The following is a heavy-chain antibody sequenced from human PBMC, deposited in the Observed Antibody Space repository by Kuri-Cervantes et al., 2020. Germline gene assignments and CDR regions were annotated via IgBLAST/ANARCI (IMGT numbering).Heavy chain of an antibody. Sequence: GSLRLSCTVSGGSISSYYWSWIRQPPGKGLEWIGYIYYSGSTNYNPSLKSRVTISIDTSKNQFSLKLSSVTAADTAVYYCAKTSGGGLGYSLYYGMDVWGQGTMVTVSS. D-gene: IGHD2-15*01. CDR1: GGSISSYY. CDR2: IYYSGST. J-gene: IGHJ6*02. CDR3: AKTSGGGLGYSLYYGMDV. V-gene: IGHV4-59*13.